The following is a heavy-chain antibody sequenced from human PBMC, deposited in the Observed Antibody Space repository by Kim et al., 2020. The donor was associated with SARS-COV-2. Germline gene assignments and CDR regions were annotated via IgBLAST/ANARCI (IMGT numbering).Heavy chain of an antibody. V-gene: IGHV3-30*04. CDR3: ARDQQLGFYSVAGLFDY. CDR2: ISYDGSNK. D-gene: IGHD6-19*01. J-gene: IGHJ4*02. Sequence: GGSLRLSCAASGFTFSSYAMHWVRQAPGKGLEWVAVISYDGSNKYYADSVKGRFTISRDNSKNTLYLQMNSLRAGDTAVYYCARDQQLGFYSVAGLFDYWGQGTLVTVSS. CDR1: GFTFSSYA.